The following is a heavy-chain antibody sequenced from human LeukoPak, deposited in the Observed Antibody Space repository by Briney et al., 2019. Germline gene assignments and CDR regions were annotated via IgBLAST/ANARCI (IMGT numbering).Heavy chain of an antibody. CDR2: TYYRSKWYN. CDR3: ARAYDILTGYYVGYGMDV. J-gene: IGHJ6*04. V-gene: IGHV6-1*01. Sequence: KPSQTLSLTCAISGDSVSSNSAAWNWIRQSPSRGLEWLGRTYYRSKWYNDYAVSVKSRITINPDTSKNQFSPQLNSVTPEDTAVYYCARAYDILTGYYVGYGMDVWGKGTTVTVSS. CDR1: GDSVSSNSAA. D-gene: IGHD3-9*01.